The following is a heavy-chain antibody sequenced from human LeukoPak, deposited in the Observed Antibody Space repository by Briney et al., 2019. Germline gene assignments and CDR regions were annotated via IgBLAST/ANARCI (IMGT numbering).Heavy chain of an antibody. V-gene: IGHV3-66*01. CDR2: IYSGGST. CDR3: ATNPTVTNYYYGMDV. Sequence: GGSLRLSRAASGFTVSSNYMSWVRQAPGKGLEWVSVIYSGGSTYYADSVKGRFTISRDNSKNTLYLQMNSLRAEDTAVYYCATNPTVTNYYYGMDVWGQGTTVTVSS. CDR1: GFTVSSNY. D-gene: IGHD4-17*01. J-gene: IGHJ6*02.